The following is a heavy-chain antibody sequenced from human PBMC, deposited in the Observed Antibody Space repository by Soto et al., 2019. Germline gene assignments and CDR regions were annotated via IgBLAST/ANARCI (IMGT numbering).Heavy chain of an antibody. Sequence: GASVKVSCKASGYTFNSYAMHWVRQAPGQRLEWMGWINAGNGNTKYSQKFQGRVTITRDTSASTAYMELSSLRSEDTAVYYCARESLGYCSSTSCYYYYYYYGMDVWGRGTTVTVSS. J-gene: IGHJ6*02. CDR1: GYTFNSYA. CDR2: INAGNGNT. D-gene: IGHD2-2*01. CDR3: ARESLGYCSSTSCYYYYYYYGMDV. V-gene: IGHV1-3*01.